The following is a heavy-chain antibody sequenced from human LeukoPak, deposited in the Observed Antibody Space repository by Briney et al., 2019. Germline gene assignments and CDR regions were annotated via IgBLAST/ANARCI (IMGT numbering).Heavy chain of an antibody. CDR1: GFTFSSYG. D-gene: IGHD3-22*01. Sequence: GGSLRLSCAASGFTFSSYGMHWVRQAPGKGLEWVAFIRYDGSNKYYADSVKGRFTISRDNSKNTLYLQMNSLRSEDTAVYYCARGGITMIVVYDYWGQGTLVTVSS. V-gene: IGHV3-30*02. CDR3: ARGGITMIVVYDY. CDR2: IRYDGSNK. J-gene: IGHJ4*02.